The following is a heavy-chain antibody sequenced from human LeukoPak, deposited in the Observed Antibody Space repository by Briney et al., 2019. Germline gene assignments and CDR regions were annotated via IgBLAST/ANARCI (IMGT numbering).Heavy chain of an antibody. CDR2: ISGSGGST. J-gene: IGHJ4*02. D-gene: IGHD5-18*01. CDR3: AKGSWIQLWGNYFDY. CDR1: GLTFSSYA. V-gene: IGHV3-23*01. Sequence: GGSLRLSCAASGLTFSSYAMSWVRQAPGKGLEWVSAISGSGGSTYYADSVKGRFTISRDNSKNTLYLQMNSLRAEDTAVYYCAKGSWIQLWGNYFDYWGQGTLVTVSS.